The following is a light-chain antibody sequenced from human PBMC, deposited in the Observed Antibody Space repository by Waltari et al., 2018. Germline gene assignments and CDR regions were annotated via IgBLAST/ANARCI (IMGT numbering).Light chain of an antibody. J-gene: IGLJ1*01. CDR1: RSAVGGYNH. CDR3: NSYTSSRTRV. CDR2: DVS. Sequence: QSALTQPASVTGPPGQPITISCTGPRSAVGGYNHVSWYQQHPGKAPKLMIYDVSNRPSGVSNRFSGSKSANTASLTISGLQAEDEADYYCNSYTSSRTRVFGTGTRVTVL. V-gene: IGLV2-14*03.